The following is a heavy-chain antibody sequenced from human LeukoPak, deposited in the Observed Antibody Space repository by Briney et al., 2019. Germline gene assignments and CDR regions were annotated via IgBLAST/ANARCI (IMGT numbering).Heavy chain of an antibody. D-gene: IGHD5-18*01. CDR3: ARDRRTGANSYGDY. CDR2: IKQDGSDK. Sequence: PGGSLRLSCAASGFTFSNYWMSWVRQAPGKGLEWVANIKQDGSDKYYVDSVKGRFTISRDNAKNSLSLQMNSLRAEDTAVYYCARDRRTGANSYGDYWGQGTLVTVSS. J-gene: IGHJ4*02. V-gene: IGHV3-7*04. CDR1: GFTFSNYW.